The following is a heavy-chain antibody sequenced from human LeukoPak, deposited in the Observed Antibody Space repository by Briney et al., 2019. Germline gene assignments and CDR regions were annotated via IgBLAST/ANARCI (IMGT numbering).Heavy chain of an antibody. Sequence: SETLSLTCAVSGGSISSGGYSWSWIRQPPGKGLEWIGYIYHSGSTYYNPSLKSRVTISVDRSKNQFSLKLSSVTAADTTVYYCARGLSVAGIFWFDPWGQGTLVTVSS. V-gene: IGHV4-30-2*01. CDR2: IYHSGST. CDR3: ARGLSVAGIFWFDP. J-gene: IGHJ5*02. CDR1: GGSISSGGYS. D-gene: IGHD6-19*01.